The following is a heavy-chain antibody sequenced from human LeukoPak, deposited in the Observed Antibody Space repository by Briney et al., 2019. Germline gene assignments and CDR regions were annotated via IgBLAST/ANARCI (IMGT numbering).Heavy chain of an antibody. Sequence: ASVKVSCKASGYTFTGHYMHWVRQAPGQGLEWMGRINPNSGGTNYAQKFQGRVTMTRDTSISTAYMELSRLRSDDTAVYYCAREPGYYDSSGYSDYWGQGTLVTVSS. CDR2: INPNSGGT. D-gene: IGHD3-22*01. CDR1: GYTFTGHY. J-gene: IGHJ4*02. CDR3: AREPGYYDSSGYSDY. V-gene: IGHV1-2*06.